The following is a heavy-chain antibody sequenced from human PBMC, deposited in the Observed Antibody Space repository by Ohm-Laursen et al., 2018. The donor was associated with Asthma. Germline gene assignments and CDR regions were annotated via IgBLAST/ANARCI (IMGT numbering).Heavy chain of an antibody. V-gene: IGHV4-31*03. CDR2: IYYTGST. Sequence: TLSLTCTVSGGSISSGSYYWSWIRQHPGRGLEWIGYIYYTGSTYYNPSLKSRVTISVDTSKNQFSLKLSSVTAADTAVYYCAREPRAIVVVPAYNWFDPWGQGTLVTVSS. CDR1: GGSISSGSYY. D-gene: IGHD2-2*01. J-gene: IGHJ5*02. CDR3: AREPRAIVVVPAYNWFDP.